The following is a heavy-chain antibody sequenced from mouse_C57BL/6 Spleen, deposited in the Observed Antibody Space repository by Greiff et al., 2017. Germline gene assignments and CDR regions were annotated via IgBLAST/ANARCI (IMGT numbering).Heavy chain of an antibody. V-gene: IGHV7-1*01. CDR3: ARDGSYGYFDV. Sequence: EVKLMESGGGLVQSGRSLRLSCATSGFTFSDFYMEWVRQAPGKGLEWIAASRNKANDYTTEYSASVKGRFIVSRDTSQSILYLQMNALRAEDTAIYYCARDGSYGYFDVWGTGTTVTVSS. CDR2: SRNKANDYTT. J-gene: IGHJ1*03. CDR1: GFTFSDFY.